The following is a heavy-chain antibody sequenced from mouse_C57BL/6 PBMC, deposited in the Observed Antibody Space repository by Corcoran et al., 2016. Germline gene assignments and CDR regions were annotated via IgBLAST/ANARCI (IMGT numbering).Heavy chain of an antibody. V-gene: IGHV9-3*01. J-gene: IGHJ2*01. CDR1: GYTFTTSG. CDR3: ARNFDY. CDR2: INTYSGVP. Sequence: QIQLVQSGPELKKPGETVKISCKASGYTFTTSGMGWVKQAPGKGLKWMGWINTYSGVPTYADDFKGRFAFSLETSASTAYLQINNLKNEDTATYFCARNFDYWGQGTTLTVSS.